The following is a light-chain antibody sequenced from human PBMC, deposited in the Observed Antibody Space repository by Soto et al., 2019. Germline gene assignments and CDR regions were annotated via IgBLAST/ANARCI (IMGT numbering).Light chain of an antibody. J-gene: IGLJ1*01. CDR3: SSVTSRFTFNYI. Sequence: SVLTQPASVSGSPGQSITISCTGTSSDVGGYNYVSWYQQHPGKAPKIIIYEVTNRPSGVSNRFSGSKSGNTASLTISGLQAEDDADYYCSSVTSRFTFNYIFGTGTKVTVL. CDR1: SSDVGGYNY. V-gene: IGLV2-14*01. CDR2: EVT.